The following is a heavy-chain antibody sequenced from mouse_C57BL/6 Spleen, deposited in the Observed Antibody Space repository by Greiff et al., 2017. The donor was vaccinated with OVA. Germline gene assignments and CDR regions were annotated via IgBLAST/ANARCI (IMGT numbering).Heavy chain of an antibody. J-gene: IGHJ3*01. D-gene: IGHD1-1*01. CDR3: ARGGYGSSYPWFAY. V-gene: IGHV5-4*03. Sequence: EVMLVESGGGLVKPGGSLKLSCAASGFTFSSYAMSWVRQTPEKRLEWVATISDGGSYTYYPDNVKGRFTISRDNAKNNLYLQMSHLKSEDTAMYYCARGGYGSSYPWFAYWGQGTLVTVSA. CDR1: GFTFSSYA. CDR2: ISDGGSYT.